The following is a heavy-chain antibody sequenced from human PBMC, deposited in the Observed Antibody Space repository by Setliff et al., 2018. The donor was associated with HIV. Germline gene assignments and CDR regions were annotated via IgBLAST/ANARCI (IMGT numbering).Heavy chain of an antibody. CDR1: GGSISSYY. Sequence: PPETLSLTCAVSGGSISSYYWSWIRQPPGKGLEWIGYIYTSGSTNYNPSLKSRVTISLDTSKNQFSLKLTSVTAADTAVYYCARLSGDYYYFDYWGQGTLVTVSS. V-gene: IGHV4-4*09. D-gene: IGHD2-21*02. J-gene: IGHJ4*02. CDR3: ARLSGDYYYFDY. CDR2: IYTSGST.